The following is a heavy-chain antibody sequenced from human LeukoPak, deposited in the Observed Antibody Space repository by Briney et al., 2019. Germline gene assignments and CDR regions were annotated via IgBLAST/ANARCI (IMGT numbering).Heavy chain of an antibody. V-gene: IGHV4-34*01. CDR2: INHRGST. J-gene: IGHJ3*02. D-gene: IGHD6-13*01. Sequence: PSETLSLTCALYGGSFSGYYWSWIPQPPGKGLEWIGGINHRGSTKYHPSLKSRVTISVDTSKNQFSLKRSSVTAADTAVYYCARGLAAAASEVAFDIWGQGTMVTVSS. CDR1: GGSFSGYY. CDR3: ARGLAAAASEVAFDI.